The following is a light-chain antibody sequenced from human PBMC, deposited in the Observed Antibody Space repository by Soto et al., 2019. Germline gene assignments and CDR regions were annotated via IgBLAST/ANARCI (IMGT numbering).Light chain of an antibody. CDR2: DAS. V-gene: IGKV1-5*01. CDR1: QSISSW. Sequence: DIHMTQSPSALSSSLGDRATITFLASQSISSWLAWYQQKPGKAPKLLIYDASSLESGVPSRFSGSGSGTKFTLTIASLQPDDFATYYCQQYETFSGTFGPGTKVDIK. J-gene: IGKJ1*01. CDR3: QQYETFSGT.